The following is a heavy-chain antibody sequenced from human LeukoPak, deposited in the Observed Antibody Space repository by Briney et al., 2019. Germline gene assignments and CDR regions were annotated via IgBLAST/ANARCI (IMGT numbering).Heavy chain of an antibody. V-gene: IGHV4-59*01. Sequence: PSETLSLTCTVSGGSISSYYWSWIRQPPGKGLEWIGYIYYSGSTNYNPSLKSRVTISVDTSENQFSLKLSSVTAADTAVYYCARAYYDSSGYNGLWFDPWGQGTLVTVSS. D-gene: IGHD3-22*01. CDR2: IYYSGST. CDR3: ARAYYDSSGYNGLWFDP. J-gene: IGHJ5*02. CDR1: GGSISSYY.